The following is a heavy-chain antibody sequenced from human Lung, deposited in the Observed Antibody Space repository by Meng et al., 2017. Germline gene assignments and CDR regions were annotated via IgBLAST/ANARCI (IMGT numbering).Heavy chain of an antibody. CDR2: INHSGST. Sequence: QVQRKHGGSGLLKPSETLSLTCVVSGGSFSDYYWSWIRQPPGKGLEWIGEINHSGSTNYNPSLESRATISVDTSQNNLSLKLSSVTAADSAVYYCARGPTTMAHDIDYWGQGTLVTVSS. CDR1: GGSFSDYY. D-gene: IGHD4-11*01. J-gene: IGHJ4*02. CDR3: ARGPTTMAHDIDY. V-gene: IGHV4-34*01.